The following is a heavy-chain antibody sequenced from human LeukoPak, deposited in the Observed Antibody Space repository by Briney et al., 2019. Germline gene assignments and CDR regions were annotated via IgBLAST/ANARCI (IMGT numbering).Heavy chain of an antibody. J-gene: IGHJ4*02. D-gene: IGHD6-13*01. Sequence: GGTLRLSCAASGLTFSSYAMSWVRQAPGKGLGGVSDISWSGDSTYYADSVKGRFTISRDNSKITLYLQMTGLRAEDTAVYYCAKGMGAAAGTSDYWGQGTLVTVSS. CDR2: ISWSGDST. CDR1: GLTFSSYA. V-gene: IGHV3-23*01. CDR3: AKGMGAAAGTSDY.